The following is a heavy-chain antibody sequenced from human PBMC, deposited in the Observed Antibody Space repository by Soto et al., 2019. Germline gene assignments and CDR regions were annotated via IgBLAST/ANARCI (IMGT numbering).Heavy chain of an antibody. V-gene: IGHV1-18*01. CDR1: GYTFTSYA. CDR3: ARDAGTDWFDP. J-gene: IGHJ5*02. Sequence: QVQLVQSGAEVEKPGASVKVSCKASGYTFTSYAISWVRQAPGQGLQWMGRISTYNGNTNYAQKLQGRVTLTTDTSTSTAYMELRSLRSDDTAVYYCARDAGTDWFDPWGQGTLVTVSS. D-gene: IGHD6-13*01. CDR2: ISTYNGNT.